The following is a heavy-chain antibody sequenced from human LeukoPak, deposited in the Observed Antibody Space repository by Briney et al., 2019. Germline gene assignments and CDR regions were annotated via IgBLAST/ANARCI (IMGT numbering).Heavy chain of an antibody. J-gene: IGHJ4*02. V-gene: IGHV4-34*01. Sequence: SETLSLTCAVYGGSFSGYYWSWTRQPPGKGLEWIGEINHSGSTNYNPSLKSRVTISVDTSKNQFSLKLSSVTAADTAVYYCARVGGSSWFDYWGQGTLVTVSS. CDR1: GGSFSGYY. CDR3: ARVGGSSWFDY. D-gene: IGHD6-13*01. CDR2: INHSGST.